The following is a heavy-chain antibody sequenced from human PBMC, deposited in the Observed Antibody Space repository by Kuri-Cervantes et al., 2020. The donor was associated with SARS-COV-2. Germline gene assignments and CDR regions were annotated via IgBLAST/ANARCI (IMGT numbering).Heavy chain of an antibody. J-gene: IGHJ4*02. CDR3: ASDHIAVADTGDY. V-gene: IGHV4-39*01. CDR1: GGSISSSSYY. Sequence: SETLSLTCTVSGGSISSSSYYWGWIRQPPGKGLEWIGSIYYSGSTYYNPSLKSRVTISVDTSKNQFSLKLSSVTAADTAVYYCASDHIAVADTGDYWGQGTLVTVSS. CDR2: IYYSGST. D-gene: IGHD6-19*01.